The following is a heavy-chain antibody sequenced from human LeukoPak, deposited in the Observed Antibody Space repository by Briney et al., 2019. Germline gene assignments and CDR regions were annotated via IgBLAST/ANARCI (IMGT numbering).Heavy chain of an antibody. V-gene: IGHV3-49*04. CDR2: IRSKAYGGTT. D-gene: IGHD3-3*01. CDR3: TRDTVGHDFWSGYSEY. J-gene: IGHJ4*02. Sequence: GGSLRLSCTASGFTFGDYAMSWVRQAPGKGLEWVGFIRSKAYGGTTEYVAPVKGRFTISRDDSKGIAYLQMNSLKTEDTAFYYCTRDTVGHDFWSGYSEYWGQGALVTVSS. CDR1: GFTFGDYA.